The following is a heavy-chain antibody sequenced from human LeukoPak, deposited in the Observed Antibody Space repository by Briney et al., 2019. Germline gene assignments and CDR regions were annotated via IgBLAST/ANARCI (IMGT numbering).Heavy chain of an antibody. Sequence: GSLRLSCAASGFTFSSYAMNWVRQAPGKGLEWVPVISGSGGSTNYADSVKGRFTISRDNSKNTLYLQMNSLRAEDTAVYYCAKGTTRVSSPSAFDIWGQGTMVTVSS. V-gene: IGHV3-23*01. J-gene: IGHJ3*02. CDR1: GFTFSSYA. CDR2: ISGSGGST. D-gene: IGHD3-10*01. CDR3: AKGTTRVSSPSAFDI.